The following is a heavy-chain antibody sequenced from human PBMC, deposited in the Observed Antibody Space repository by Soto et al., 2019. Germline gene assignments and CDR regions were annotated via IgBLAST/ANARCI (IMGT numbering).Heavy chain of an antibody. Sequence: QVQLVESGGGVVQPGRSLRLSCAASGFTFNNYGMHWVRQAPGKGLEWVAVISYDGSKQYYADSVKGRFTISRDNSKNTLNLQMNSLRAEDTSVYYCAKGEWFPNQYGMDVWGQGTTVTVSS. D-gene: IGHD3-3*01. CDR3: AKGEWFPNQYGMDV. CDR2: ISYDGSKQ. J-gene: IGHJ6*02. CDR1: GFTFNNYG. V-gene: IGHV3-30*18.